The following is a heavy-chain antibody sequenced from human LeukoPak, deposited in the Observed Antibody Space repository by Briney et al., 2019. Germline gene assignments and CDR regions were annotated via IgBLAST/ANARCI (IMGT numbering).Heavy chain of an antibody. CDR1: GYTFTSYG. Sequence: ASVKVSCKASGYTFTSYGISWVRQAPGQGLEWMGWISAYNGNTNYAQKLQGRVTMTTDTSTSTAYMELRSLRSDDTAVYYCARGPNDYSNLPPYYFDYWGQGTLVTVSS. CDR2: ISAYNGNT. V-gene: IGHV1-18*01. D-gene: IGHD4-11*01. CDR3: ARGPNDYSNLPPYYFDY. J-gene: IGHJ4*02.